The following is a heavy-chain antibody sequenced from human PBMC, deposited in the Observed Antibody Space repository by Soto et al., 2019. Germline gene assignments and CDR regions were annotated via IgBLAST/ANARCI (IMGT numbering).Heavy chain of an antibody. J-gene: IGHJ6*02. CDR2: INPNSGGT. Sequence: XSVKVSFEASGYTFTGYYIHWVRQAPGQGLEWMGWINPNSGGTNYAQKFQGRVTMTRDTSISTAYMELSRLRSDDTAVYYCARDLPYLRFLEWLPTPHGMDVWGQGTTVTVSS. CDR3: ARDLPYLRFLEWLPTPHGMDV. D-gene: IGHD3-3*01. V-gene: IGHV1-2*02. CDR1: GYTFTGYY.